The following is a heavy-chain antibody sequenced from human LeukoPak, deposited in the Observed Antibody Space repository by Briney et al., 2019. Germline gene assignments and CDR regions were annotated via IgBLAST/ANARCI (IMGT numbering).Heavy chain of an antibody. Sequence: PGGSLRLSCAASGFTFSSYAISWVRQAPGKGLQWVSDISGSGGSTYYADSVKGRFTISRDNSKNTVYLQMNSLRAEDTAVYYCAKGDYYDSSGYYVYWGQGTLVTVSS. J-gene: IGHJ4*02. V-gene: IGHV3-23*01. CDR3: AKGDYYDSSGYYVY. CDR2: ISGSGGST. D-gene: IGHD3-22*01. CDR1: GFTFSSYA.